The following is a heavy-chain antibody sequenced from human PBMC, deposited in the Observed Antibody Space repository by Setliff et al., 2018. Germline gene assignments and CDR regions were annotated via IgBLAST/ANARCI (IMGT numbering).Heavy chain of an antibody. CDR1: GGSISNFY. J-gene: IGHJ6*03. CDR2: ISPGRSI. Sequence: PSETLSLTCSVSGGSISNFYWSWIRQPPGKGLEWIGSISPGRSINYNPSLRSRVTISGDTSKNQISLNLSSGTAADTAVYYCARDRRDYISAGSSEIDYYYYYYMDVWGKGTTVTVSS. CDR3: ARDRRDYISAGSSEIDYYYYYYMDV. D-gene: IGHD3-10*01. V-gene: IGHV4-4*08.